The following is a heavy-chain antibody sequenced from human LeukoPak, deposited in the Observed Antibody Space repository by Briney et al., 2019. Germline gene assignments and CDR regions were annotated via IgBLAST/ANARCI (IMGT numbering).Heavy chain of an antibody. D-gene: IGHD3-10*01. V-gene: IGHV3-23*01. CDR2: LTGSGGIT. CDR3: AGRGSGSYFDY. CDR1: GFTFSNYG. J-gene: IGHJ4*02. Sequence: GGTLRLSCAASGFTFSNYGMNWVRQAPGKGLEWVSGLTGSGGITYYADSVKGRFTISRDNSKNTLYLQMNSLRAEDTAVYYCAGRGSGSYFDYWGQGTLVTVSS.